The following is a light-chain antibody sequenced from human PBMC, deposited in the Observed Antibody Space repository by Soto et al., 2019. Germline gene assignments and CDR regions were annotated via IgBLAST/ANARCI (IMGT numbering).Light chain of an antibody. CDR3: QQYGTPLFT. Sequence: EIVMTQSPATLSLSPGERAALSCRASQSINSELAWYQQKPGQPPRLLIYGASTRATGVPARFTGSGSGTDFTLTISRLEPGDFAVYYCQQYGTPLFTFGPGTKVDIK. J-gene: IGKJ3*01. CDR2: GAS. CDR1: QSINSE. V-gene: IGKV3-15*01.